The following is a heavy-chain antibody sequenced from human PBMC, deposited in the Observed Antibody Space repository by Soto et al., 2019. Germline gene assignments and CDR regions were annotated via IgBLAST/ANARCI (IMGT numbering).Heavy chain of an antibody. Sequence: QVQLVGSGGGVVQPGRSLRLSCAASGFTFSSYGMHWVRQAPGKALEWVAVISYVGSNKYYADSVKGRFTISRDHSKNTLYLQMNSLRAEDTAVYYCATDGAGGSSWYVDYWGQGTLVTVSS. V-gene: IGHV3-30*03. D-gene: IGHD6-13*01. CDR2: ISYVGSNK. CDR3: ATDGAGGSSWYVDY. CDR1: GFTFSSYG. J-gene: IGHJ4*02.